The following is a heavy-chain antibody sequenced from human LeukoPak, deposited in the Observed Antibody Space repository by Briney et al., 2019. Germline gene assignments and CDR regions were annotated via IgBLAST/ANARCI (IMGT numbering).Heavy chain of an antibody. CDR2: IYYSGST. CDR1: GGSISSYY. D-gene: IGHD3-9*01. J-gene: IGHJ4*02. Sequence: SETLSLTCTVSGGSISSYYWSWIRQPPGKGLEWIGYIYYSGSTNYNPSLKSRVTISVDTSKNQFSLKLSSVTAADTAVYYCARAKYYDILTGYWYYFDYWGQGTLVTVSS. CDR3: ARAKYYDILTGYWYYFDY. V-gene: IGHV4-59*01.